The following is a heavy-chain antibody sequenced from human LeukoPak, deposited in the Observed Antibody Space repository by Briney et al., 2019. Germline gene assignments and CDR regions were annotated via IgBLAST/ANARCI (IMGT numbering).Heavy chain of an antibody. D-gene: IGHD6-13*01. CDR2: IYTSGST. CDR3: ARDGSSWSHDAFDI. J-gene: IGHJ3*02. V-gene: IGHV4-4*07. Sequence: PSETLSLTCTASGGSISSYYWSWLRQPAGKGLEWIGRIYTSGSTNYNPSLKSRVTMSVDTSKNQFSLKLSSVTAADTAVYYCARDGSSWSHDAFDIWGQGTMVTVSS. CDR1: GGSISSYY.